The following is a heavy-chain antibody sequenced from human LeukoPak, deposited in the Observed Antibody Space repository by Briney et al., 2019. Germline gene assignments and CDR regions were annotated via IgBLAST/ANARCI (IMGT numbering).Heavy chain of an antibody. CDR1: GFTFSSYW. D-gene: IGHD6-19*01. Sequence: PGGSLRLSCAASGFTFSSYWMSWVRQAPGKGLEWVANIKQDGNDKYYVDSVKGRFTISRDDAKNSLYLQMNSLGAEDTAVYYCAKGYSSGWSVFDYWGQGTLVTVSS. V-gene: IGHV3-7*03. J-gene: IGHJ4*02. CDR2: IKQDGNDK. CDR3: AKGYSSGWSVFDY.